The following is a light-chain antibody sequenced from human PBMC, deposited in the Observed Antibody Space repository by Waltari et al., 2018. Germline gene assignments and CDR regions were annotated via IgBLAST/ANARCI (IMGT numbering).Light chain of an antibody. J-gene: IGLJ1*01. Sequence: SSELTQDPAVSVALGQTVRITCQGDSPRYYYANWYRQKPGQAPLLVMYGKNNRPSGIPDRFSGSYSGDTASLTITGAQAEDEADYYCNSRDSNGNPFVFGPATKVTVL. CDR2: GKN. CDR1: SPRYYY. CDR3: NSRDSNGNPFV. V-gene: IGLV3-19*01.